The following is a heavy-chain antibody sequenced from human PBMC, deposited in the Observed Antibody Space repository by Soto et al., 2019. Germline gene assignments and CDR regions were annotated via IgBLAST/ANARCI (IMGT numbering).Heavy chain of an antibody. CDR2: ISGSGGST. CDR3: ASTGVAGTFYYYYYGMDV. Sequence: EVQLLESGGGLVQPGGSLRLSCAASGFTFSSYAMSWVRQAPGKGLEWVSAISGSGGSTYYADSVKGRFTISRDNSKNTLYLQMNSLRAEDTAVYYCASTGVAGTFYYYYYGMDVWGQGTTVTVSS. D-gene: IGHD6-19*01. V-gene: IGHV3-23*01. CDR1: GFTFSSYA. J-gene: IGHJ6*02.